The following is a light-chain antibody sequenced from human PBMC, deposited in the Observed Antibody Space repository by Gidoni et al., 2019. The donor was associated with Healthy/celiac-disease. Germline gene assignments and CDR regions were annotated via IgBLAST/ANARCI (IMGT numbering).Light chain of an antibody. CDR3: QQYNSYDT. CDR2: DAY. Sequence: DIQMTQSPSTLSASVGDRVTITCRASQSISSWLAWYQQKPGKAPKLLIYDAYSLESGVPSRFSGSGSGTEFTLTISSLQPDDFATYYCQQYNSYDTFGQGTKVEIK. V-gene: IGKV1-5*01. J-gene: IGKJ1*01. CDR1: QSISSW.